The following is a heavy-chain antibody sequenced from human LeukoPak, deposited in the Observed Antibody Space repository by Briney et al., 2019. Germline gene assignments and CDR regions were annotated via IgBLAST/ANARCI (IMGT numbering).Heavy chain of an antibody. CDR2: IRYDGSNK. J-gene: IGHJ5*02. CDR1: GFTFSSYG. D-gene: IGHD3-16*01. Sequence: GGSLRLSCAASGFTFSSYGMHWVRQAPGKGLEWVAFIRYDGSNKYYADSVKGRFTISRDNSKNTLYLQMNSLRAEDTAVYYCAKDLGMITFGGAPWGQGTLVTVSS. V-gene: IGHV3-30*02. CDR3: AKDLGMITFGGAP.